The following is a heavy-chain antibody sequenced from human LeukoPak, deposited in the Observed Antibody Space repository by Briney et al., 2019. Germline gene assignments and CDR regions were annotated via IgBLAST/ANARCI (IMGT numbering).Heavy chain of an antibody. CDR3: ARVNDILTGYYMDV. Sequence: PGGSLRLSCAASGFTFSSYSMNWVRQAPGKGLEWVSSISSSSSYIYYADSVKGRFTISRDNAKNSLYLQMNSLGAEDTAVYYCARVNDILTGYYMDVWGKGTTVTVSS. J-gene: IGHJ6*03. V-gene: IGHV3-21*01. CDR1: GFTFSSYS. D-gene: IGHD3-9*01. CDR2: ISSSSSYI.